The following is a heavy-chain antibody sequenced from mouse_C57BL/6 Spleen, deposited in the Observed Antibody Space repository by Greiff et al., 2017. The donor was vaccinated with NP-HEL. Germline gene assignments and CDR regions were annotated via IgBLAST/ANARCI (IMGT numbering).Heavy chain of an antibody. CDR1: GYTFTSYW. V-gene: IGHV1-64*01. CDR3: ARPEFSTTVVAFDY. CDR2: IHPNSGST. Sequence: QVQLQQPGAELVKPGASVKLSCKASGYTFTSYWMHWVKQRPGQGLEWIGMIHPNSGSTNYNEKFKSKATLTVDKSSSTAYMQLSSLTSEDSAVYYCARPEFSTTVVAFDYWGQSTTLTVSS. D-gene: IGHD1-1*01. J-gene: IGHJ2*01.